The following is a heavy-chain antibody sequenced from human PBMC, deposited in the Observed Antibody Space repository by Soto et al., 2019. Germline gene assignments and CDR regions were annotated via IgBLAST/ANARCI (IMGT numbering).Heavy chain of an antibody. J-gene: IGHJ3*02. CDR2: ISAYNGNT. D-gene: IGHD2-2*01. CDR1: GYTFTSYG. Sequence: ASVKVSCKASGYTFTSYGISWVRQAPGQGLEWMGWISAYNGNTNYAQKLQGRVTMTTDTSTSTAYMELRSLRSDDTAVYYCASRGPVGLGYCSSTSCRARGAFDIWGQGTRVTVSS. V-gene: IGHV1-18*01. CDR3: ASRGPVGLGYCSSTSCRARGAFDI.